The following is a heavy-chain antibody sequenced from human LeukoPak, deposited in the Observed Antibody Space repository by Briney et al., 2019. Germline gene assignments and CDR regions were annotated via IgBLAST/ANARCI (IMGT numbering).Heavy chain of an antibody. D-gene: IGHD2-15*01. CDR3: AREHCSGGSCYSIYYYYMDV. V-gene: IGHV4-39*07. Sequence: PSETLSLTCTVSGGSISSSSYYWGWIRQPPGKGLEWIGSIYYSGSTYYNPSLTSRVTISVDTSKNQFSLKLSSVTAADTAVYYCAREHCSGGSCYSIYYYYMDVWGKGTTVTISS. CDR1: GGSISSSSYY. J-gene: IGHJ6*03. CDR2: IYYSGST.